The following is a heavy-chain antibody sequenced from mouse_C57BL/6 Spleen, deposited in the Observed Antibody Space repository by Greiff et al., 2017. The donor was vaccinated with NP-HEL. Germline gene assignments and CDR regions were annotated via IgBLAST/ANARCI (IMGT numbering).Heavy chain of an antibody. CDR2: ISNGGGST. D-gene: IGHD4-1*01. Sequence: EVKLVESGGGLVQPGGSLKLSCAASGFTFSDYYMYWVRQTPEKRLEWVAYISNGGGSTYYPDTVKGRFTISRDNAKKNLYRQMRRGKREDTAMYYCARRLGRKGSYYAMDYWGQGTSVTVSS. CDR1: GFTFSDYY. V-gene: IGHV5-12*01. CDR3: ARRLGRKGSYYAMDY. J-gene: IGHJ4*01.